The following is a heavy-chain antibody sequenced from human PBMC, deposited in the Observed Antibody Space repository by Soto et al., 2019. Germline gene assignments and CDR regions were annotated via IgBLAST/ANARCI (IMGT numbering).Heavy chain of an antibody. CDR3: ARMNQLAPKRNAFDI. D-gene: IGHD1-1*01. J-gene: IGHJ3*02. CDR2: SHYSGNT. Sequence: QEQLQESGPGLVKPSETLSLTCTVSGCSIISYFWTWIRQSTGKGLQWMGYSHYSGNTNYNPSLKSRVTMSVDTSKNQLSLILASVTAADTAVYYCARMNQLAPKRNAFDIWGQGTMVTVSS. V-gene: IGHV4-59*01. CDR1: GCSIISYF.